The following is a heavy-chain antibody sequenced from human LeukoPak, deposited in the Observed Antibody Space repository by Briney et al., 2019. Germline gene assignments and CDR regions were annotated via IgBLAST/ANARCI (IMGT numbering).Heavy chain of an antibody. V-gene: IGHV7-4-1*02. CDR2: INTNTGNP. D-gene: IGHD3-10*01. CDR3: ARDNMVRGVTTYNDY. Sequence: ASVKVSCKASGYSFTSYAMNWVRQAPGQGLEWMGWINTNTGNPTYAQGFTGRFVFSLDTSVSTAYLQISSLKAEDTAVYYCARDNMVRGVTTYNDYWGQGTLVTVSS. J-gene: IGHJ4*02. CDR1: GYSFTSYA.